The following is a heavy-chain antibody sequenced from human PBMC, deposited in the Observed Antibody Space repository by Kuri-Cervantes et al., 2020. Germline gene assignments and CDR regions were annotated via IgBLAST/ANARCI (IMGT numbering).Heavy chain of an antibody. J-gene: IGHJ4*02. D-gene: IGHD3-3*01. CDR3: ARDNFWSGPDY. Sequence: ESLKISCAASGFTFSTYWMSWVRQPPGKGLEWIGEINHRRSTNYIPSLKSRVTISVDTSKNQFSLKLRSVTAADTAVYYCARDNFWSGPDYWGRGTLVTVSS. V-gene: IGHV4-34*01. CDR2: INHRRST. CDR1: GFTFSTYW.